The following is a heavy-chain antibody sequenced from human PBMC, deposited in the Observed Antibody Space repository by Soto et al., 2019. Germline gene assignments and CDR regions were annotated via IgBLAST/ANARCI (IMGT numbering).Heavy chain of an antibody. CDR1: GFSLTNSGVG. Sequence: QITLNESGPPVVRPTETLTLTCRFSGFSLTNSGVGVGWIRQSPGKAPEWLALIYWDDDKRYSASLKSRLTITKDTSNNQVVLTVSDLDPTDTATYYCAHRVLRTVFGLVTTTAIYFDFWGQGTPVAVSS. D-gene: IGHD3-3*01. CDR3: AHRVLRTVFGLVTTTAIYFDF. CDR2: IYWDDDK. J-gene: IGHJ4*02. V-gene: IGHV2-5*02.